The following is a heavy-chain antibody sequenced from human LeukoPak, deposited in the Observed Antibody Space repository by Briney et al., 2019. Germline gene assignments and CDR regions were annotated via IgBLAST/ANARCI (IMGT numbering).Heavy chain of an antibody. Sequence: LETLSLTCTVSGYSISSGYYWSWIRQPPGKGLEWIGYIYYSGSTNYNPFLKSRVTISVDTSKNQFSLKLSSVTAADTAVYYCARNRDGYNSFDYWGQGTLVTVSS. CDR3: ARNRDGYNSFDY. J-gene: IGHJ4*02. CDR2: IYYSGST. D-gene: IGHD5-24*01. CDR1: GYSISSGYY. V-gene: IGHV4-61*01.